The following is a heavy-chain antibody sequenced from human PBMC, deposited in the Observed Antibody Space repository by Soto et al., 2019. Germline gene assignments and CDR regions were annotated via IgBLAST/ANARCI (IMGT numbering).Heavy chain of an antibody. Sequence: SVKVSCKTSGGTFSSYAISWVRQAPGQGLEWMGGIVPIVGTTTYAQKFQGRVTITADEATSTAYMQLSRLRSDDTAVYYCARGGTPIDYWGQGTLVTVSS. CDR1: GGTFSSYA. CDR2: IVPIVGTT. D-gene: IGHD3-16*01. CDR3: ARGGTPIDY. J-gene: IGHJ4*02. V-gene: IGHV1-69*13.